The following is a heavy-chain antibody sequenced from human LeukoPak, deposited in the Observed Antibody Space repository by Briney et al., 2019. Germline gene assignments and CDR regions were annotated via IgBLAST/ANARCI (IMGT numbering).Heavy chain of an antibody. D-gene: IGHD3-10*01. J-gene: IGHJ4*02. CDR3: AKTPRFLFYFDY. CDR2: ISGSGGST. Sequence: GGSLRLSCAASGFTVSSNYMSWVRQAPGKGLEWVSTISGSGGSTYYADSVRGRFTISRDNPKNTLYLQMNSLSADDTAVYYCAKTPRFLFYFDYWGQGTLVTVSS. CDR1: GFTVSSNY. V-gene: IGHV3-23*01.